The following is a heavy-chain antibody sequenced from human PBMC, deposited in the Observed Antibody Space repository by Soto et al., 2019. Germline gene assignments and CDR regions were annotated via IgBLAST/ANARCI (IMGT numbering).Heavy chain of an antibody. CDR1: GGSFSGYY. D-gene: IGHD3-3*01. CDR3: ARVEPEYYDFWSGYHPPYNWFDP. J-gene: IGHJ5*02. CDR2: INHSGST. Sequence: SETLSLTCAVYGGSFSGYYWSWIRQPPGKGLEWIGEINHSGSTNYNPSLKSRVTISVDTSKNQFSLKLSSVTAADTAVYYCARVEPEYYDFWSGYHPPYNWFDPWGQGTLVTVSS. V-gene: IGHV4-34*01.